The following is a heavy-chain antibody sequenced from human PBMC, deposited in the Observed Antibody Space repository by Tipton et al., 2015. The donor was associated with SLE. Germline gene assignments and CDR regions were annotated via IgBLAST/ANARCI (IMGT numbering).Heavy chain of an antibody. CDR2: INHSGST. V-gene: IGHV4-39*07. D-gene: IGHD6-13*01. J-gene: IGHJ4*02. CDR3: ARDQGPRSSWYYFDY. Sequence: TLSLTCTVSGGSISSSSYYWGWIRQPPGKGLEWIGSINHSGSTNYNPSLKSRVTISVDTSKNQFSLKLSSVTAADTAVYYCARDQGPRSSWYYFDYWGQGTLVTVSS. CDR1: GGSISSSSYY.